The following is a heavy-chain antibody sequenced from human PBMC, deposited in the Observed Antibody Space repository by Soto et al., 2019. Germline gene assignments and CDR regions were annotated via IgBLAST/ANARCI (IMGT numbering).Heavy chain of an antibody. D-gene: IGHD5-12*01. CDR3: ARPQRGHGGGSQFDP. Sequence: SETLSLTCAVSGASIDRGYHYWGWIRQPPGKGLEWIGSIDFSGSNYYNPSLKSRVTMSVDTSKNQLSLKLTSVTATDTAIYYCARPQRGHGGGSQFDPWGQGTLVTVSS. CDR1: GASIDRGYHY. J-gene: IGHJ5*02. CDR2: IDFSGSN. V-gene: IGHV4-39*01.